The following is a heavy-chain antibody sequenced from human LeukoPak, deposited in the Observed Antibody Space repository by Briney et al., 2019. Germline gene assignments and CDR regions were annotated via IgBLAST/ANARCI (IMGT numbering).Heavy chain of an antibody. J-gene: IGHJ4*02. CDR3: YLTVTTSLPADY. Sequence: PGGSLRLSCAASGFTFSSYAMHWVRQAPGKGLEWVAVISYDGSNKYYADSVKGRLTISRDNSKNTLYLQMNSLRAEDTAVYYCYLTVTTSLPADYWGQGTLVTVSS. CDR1: GFTFSSYA. D-gene: IGHD4-17*01. V-gene: IGHV3-30*04. CDR2: ISYDGSNK.